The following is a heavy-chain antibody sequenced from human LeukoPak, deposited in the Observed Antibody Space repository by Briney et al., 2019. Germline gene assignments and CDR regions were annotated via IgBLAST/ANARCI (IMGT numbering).Heavy chain of an antibody. CDR3: ARDQSAYSS. Sequence: QPGGSLRFSCEASGFTFSTYWMSWVRQAPGKGLEWVANIKQDGSEKYYVDSVKGRFTISRDNAKNSLYLQMNSLRAEDTAVYYCARDQSAYSSWGQGTLVTVSS. CDR2: IKQDGSEK. V-gene: IGHV3-7*01. J-gene: IGHJ4*02. CDR1: GFTFSTYW. D-gene: IGHD6-13*01.